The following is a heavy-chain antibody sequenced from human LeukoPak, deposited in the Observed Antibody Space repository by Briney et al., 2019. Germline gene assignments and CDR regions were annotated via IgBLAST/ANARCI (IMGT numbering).Heavy chain of an antibody. J-gene: IGHJ4*02. V-gene: IGHV3-30*02. CDR3: AKDAQSIADPFYFDY. D-gene: IGHD6-6*01. Sequence: GGSLRLSCAASGFTFSSYGMHWVRQAPGKGLEWVAFIRYDGSNKYYADSVKGRFTISRDNSKNTLYLQMNSLRAEDTAVYYCAKDAQSIADPFYFDYWGQGTLVTVSS. CDR1: GFTFSSYG. CDR2: IRYDGSNK.